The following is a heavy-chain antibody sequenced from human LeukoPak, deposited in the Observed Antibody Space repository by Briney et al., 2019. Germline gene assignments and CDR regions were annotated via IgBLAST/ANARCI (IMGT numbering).Heavy chain of an antibody. CDR2: IYWDDDK. J-gene: IGHJ3*02. V-gene: IGHV2-5*02. D-gene: IGHD3-10*01. CDR3: AHSGLYYGSGSYYPTDAFDI. Sequence: SGPALVKPTQTLTLTCTFSGFSLSTSGVGVGWIRQPPGKALEWLALIYWDDDKRYSPSLKSRLTITKDTSKNQVVLTMTNMDPVDTATYYCAHSGLYYGSGSYYPTDAFDIWGQGTMVTVSS. CDR1: GFSLSTSGVG.